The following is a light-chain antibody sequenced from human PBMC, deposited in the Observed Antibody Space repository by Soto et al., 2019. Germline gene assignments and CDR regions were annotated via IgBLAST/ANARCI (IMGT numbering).Light chain of an antibody. V-gene: IGKV3-20*01. Sequence: EIVLTQSPGTLSLSPGERATLSCRASQSISSSYLAWYQQKPGPAPRLLIYGASSRATGIPDRFSGSGSGTDFTLTISSLEPEDFAVYYCQQDGSSPPLTFGQGTKVEIK. CDR1: QSISSSY. CDR3: QQDGSSPPLT. J-gene: IGKJ1*01. CDR2: GAS.